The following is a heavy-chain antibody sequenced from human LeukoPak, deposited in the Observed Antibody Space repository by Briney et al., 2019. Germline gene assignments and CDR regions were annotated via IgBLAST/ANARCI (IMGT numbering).Heavy chain of an antibody. CDR2: IIPIFGTA. J-gene: IGHJ3*02. V-gene: IGHV1-69*13. D-gene: IGHD5-24*01. CDR3: ARTIDAFDI. CDR1: GATFSSYA. Sequence: ASVKLCCKAAGATFSSYAISWVRQAPGPGLEWMGGIIPIFGTANYAPNSPGRVTTTSDESTSTAYFHLSSMRSEDTAVYYCARTIDAFDIWGQGTMVTVSS.